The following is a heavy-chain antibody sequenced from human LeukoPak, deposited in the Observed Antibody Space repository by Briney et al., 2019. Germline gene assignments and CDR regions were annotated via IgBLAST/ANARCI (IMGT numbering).Heavy chain of an antibody. J-gene: IGHJ6*02. D-gene: IGHD1-26*01. CDR1: GDSITSGGYS. CDR3: ARDRAGGSYVYYYYGMDV. CDR2: IYTSGST. V-gene: IGHV4-61*02. Sequence: SETLSLTCAVSGDSITSGGYSWSWIRQPAGKGLEWIGRIYTSGSTNYNPSLKSRVTISVDTSKNQFSLKLSSVTAADTAVYYCARDRAGGSYVYYYYGMDVWGQGTTVTVSS.